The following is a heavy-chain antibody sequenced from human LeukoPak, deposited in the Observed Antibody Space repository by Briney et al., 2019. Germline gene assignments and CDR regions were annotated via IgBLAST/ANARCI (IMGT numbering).Heavy chain of an antibody. CDR1: GGSISSGGYY. Sequence: SQTLSLTCTVSGGSISSGGYYWRWIRQHPGKGLEWIGYIYYSGSTYYNPSLKSRVTISVDTSKNQFSLKLSSVTAADTAVYYCARDCDSRWSGYPRLGMDVWGQGTTVTVSS. V-gene: IGHV4-31*03. J-gene: IGHJ6*02. CDR3: ARDCDSRWSGYPRLGMDV. CDR2: IYYSGST. D-gene: IGHD3-3*01.